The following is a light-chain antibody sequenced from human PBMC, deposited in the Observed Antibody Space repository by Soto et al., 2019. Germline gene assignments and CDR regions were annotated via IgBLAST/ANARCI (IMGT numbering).Light chain of an antibody. Sequence: DFQMTQSPSSLSASVGDRVTITCRASESISSYLNWYQQRPGRAPKLLIYAASSLQSGVPSRFSGSGSGTDFTFTISSLESEDFATYYCQQTYSVPWTFGQGTKVEIK. CDR3: QQTYSVPWT. CDR1: ESISSY. CDR2: AAS. V-gene: IGKV1-39*01. J-gene: IGKJ1*01.